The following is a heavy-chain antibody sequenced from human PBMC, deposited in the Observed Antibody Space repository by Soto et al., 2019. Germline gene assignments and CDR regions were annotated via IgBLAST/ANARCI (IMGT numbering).Heavy chain of an antibody. V-gene: IGHV3-21*01. J-gene: IGHJ6*02. CDR2: ISSSSSYI. Sequence: EVQLVESGGGLVKPGGSLRLSCAASGFTFSSYSMNWVRQAPGKGLEWVSSISSSSSYIYYADSVKGRFTISRDNAKNSLYLQMNSLRTEDTAVYYCARDRKKGDYGDYDYYYYGMDVWGQGTTVTVSS. D-gene: IGHD4-17*01. CDR3: ARDRKKGDYGDYDYYYYGMDV. CDR1: GFTFSSYS.